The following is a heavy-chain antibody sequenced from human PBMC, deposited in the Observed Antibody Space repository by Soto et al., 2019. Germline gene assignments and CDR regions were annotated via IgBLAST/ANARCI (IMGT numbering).Heavy chain of an antibody. CDR3: ARIGVSSGHESPDFDS. Sequence: VKVSCKASGYTFNFYGITWVRQAPGQGLEWMGWISGFNGNTNYAADLQGRVTMTTDTSTSTAYMELRGLRSDDTAVYYCARIGVSSGHESPDFDSWGQGTLVTVSS. J-gene: IGHJ4*02. D-gene: IGHD3-16*01. V-gene: IGHV1-18*01. CDR1: GYTFNFYG. CDR2: ISGFNGNT.